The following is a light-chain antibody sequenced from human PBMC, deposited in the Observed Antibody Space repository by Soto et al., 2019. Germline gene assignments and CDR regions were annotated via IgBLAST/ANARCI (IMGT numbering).Light chain of an antibody. V-gene: IGLV2-14*01. Sequence: QSALTQPASVSGSPGQSITISCTGTSSDVGGYNYVSWYQQHPGKAPKLMIYEVSHRPSGVSNRFSASKSGNTASLTISGLQADDEADYYCSSYTTSSTYVFGTGTKLTVL. CDR1: SSDVGGYNY. CDR3: SSYTTSSTYV. CDR2: EVS. J-gene: IGLJ1*01.